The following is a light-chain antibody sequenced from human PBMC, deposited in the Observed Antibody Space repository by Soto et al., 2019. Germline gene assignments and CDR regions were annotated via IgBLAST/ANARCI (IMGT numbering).Light chain of an antibody. CDR3: SSYTSSSTVV. Sequence: QSALTQPASMSGSPGQSITISCTGTSSDIGGYNYVSWYQQHPGKAPKLMIYDVNNWPSGVSNRFSGSKSGNTASLTISGLQAEDEADYYCSSYTSSSTVVFGGGTKLTVL. CDR1: SSDIGGYNY. CDR2: DVN. V-gene: IGLV2-14*03. J-gene: IGLJ2*01.